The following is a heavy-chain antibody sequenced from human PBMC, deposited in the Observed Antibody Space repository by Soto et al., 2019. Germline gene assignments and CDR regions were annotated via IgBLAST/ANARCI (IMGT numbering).Heavy chain of an antibody. Sequence: GASVKVSCKASGYTFTAYYIHWVRQAPGQGLEWMAWINPNSRDTNSAQKFQGRVTMTRDASTRTAYMELSRLRSDDTAVYYCARGNPTAAGHYIDFWGQGTLVTVYS. CDR2: INPNSRDT. CDR1: GYTFTAYY. V-gene: IGHV1-2*02. J-gene: IGHJ4*02. CDR3: ARGNPTAAGHYIDF. D-gene: IGHD6-13*01.